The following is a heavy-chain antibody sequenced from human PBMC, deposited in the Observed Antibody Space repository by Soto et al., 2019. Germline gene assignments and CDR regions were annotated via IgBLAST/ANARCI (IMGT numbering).Heavy chain of an antibody. D-gene: IGHD2-21*02. V-gene: IGHV2-5*02. CDR1: GLSLRTTGVG. CDR3: VQSRCCGDCLEIYLAHSYNGLDV. J-gene: IGHJ6*02. Sequence: QVTLKESGPTLVKPTQTLTLTCTVSGLSLRTTGVGVGWVRQPPGKALQWLALLYWDDDKRYSPSLRSRLTIAKDISEKHVVLTMTNMDTVDTATYYCVQSRCCGDCLEIYLAHSYNGLDVWGQGTTVTVSS. CDR2: LYWDDDK.